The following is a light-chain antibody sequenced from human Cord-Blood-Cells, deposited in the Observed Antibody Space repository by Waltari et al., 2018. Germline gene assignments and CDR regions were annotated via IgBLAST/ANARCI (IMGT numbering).Light chain of an antibody. Sequence: QSALTQPPSPSGSPGHSVTIPCPRTSSDVGGANSVCWYQQHPGKAPKLMIYEVSKRPSGVPDRFSGSKSGNTASLTVSGLQAEDEADYYCSSYAGSNNFVFGTGTKVTVL. CDR1: SSDVGGANS. CDR3: SSYAGSNNFV. J-gene: IGLJ1*01. CDR2: EVS. V-gene: IGLV2-8*01.